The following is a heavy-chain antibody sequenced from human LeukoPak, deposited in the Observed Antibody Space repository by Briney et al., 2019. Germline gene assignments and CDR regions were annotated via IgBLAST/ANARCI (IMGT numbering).Heavy chain of an antibody. D-gene: IGHD1-26*01. Sequence: PSGTLSLTCTVSGGFLSSSSYFWGWIRQPPGKGREWIGSIYYSGGTYYNRSLKSRVTISVDPSKNQFSLKLSSVTAADTAVYYCARLGGSYYFGSAPDYWGQGTLVTVSS. CDR2: IYYSGGT. J-gene: IGHJ4*02. CDR3: ARLGGSYYFGSAPDY. CDR1: GGFLSSSSYF. V-gene: IGHV4-39*07.